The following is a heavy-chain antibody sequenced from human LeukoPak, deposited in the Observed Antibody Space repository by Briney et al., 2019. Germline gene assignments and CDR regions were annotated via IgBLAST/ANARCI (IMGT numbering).Heavy chain of an antibody. CDR3: ARHIVGYSSGWYSLSSGYYYMDV. V-gene: IGHV4-4*09. D-gene: IGHD6-19*01. CDR1: GGSISSYY. CDR2: IYTSGST. Sequence: SETLSLTCTVSGGSISSYYWSWIRQPPGKGLEWIGYIYTSGSTNYNPSLKSRVTISVDTSKNQFSLKLSSVTAADTAVYYCARHIVGYSSGWYSLSSGYYYMDVWGKGTTVTVSS. J-gene: IGHJ6*03.